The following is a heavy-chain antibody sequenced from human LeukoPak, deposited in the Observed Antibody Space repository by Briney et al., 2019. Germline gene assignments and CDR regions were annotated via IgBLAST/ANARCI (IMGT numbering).Heavy chain of an antibody. J-gene: IGHJ2*01. CDR2: IYHSGST. Sequence: SETLSLTCAVSGGSISSGGYYWSWIRQPPGKGLEWIGYIYHSGSTYYNPSLKSRVTISVDRSKNQFSLKLSSVTAADTAVYYCARSDYYSNYEGPFYWYFDLWGRGTLVTVSS. CDR3: ARSDYYSNYEGPFYWYFDL. V-gene: IGHV4-30-2*01. CDR1: GGSISSGGYY. D-gene: IGHD4-11*01.